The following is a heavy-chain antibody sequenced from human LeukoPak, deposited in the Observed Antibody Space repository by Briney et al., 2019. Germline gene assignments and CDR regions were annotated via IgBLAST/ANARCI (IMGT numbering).Heavy chain of an antibody. Sequence: ASVKVSCKASGYTFTHHGISWVRQAPGQGLEWMGWISCYKGDTMYAQNVQGRATMTTDTSTTTAYIELRSLSSDDTAMYYCARDPSNSAGYHAHFDSWGQGTLVTVSS. D-gene: IGHD5-12*01. V-gene: IGHV1-18*04. CDR2: ISCYKGDT. J-gene: IGHJ4*02. CDR3: ARDPSNSAGYHAHFDS. CDR1: GYTFTHHG.